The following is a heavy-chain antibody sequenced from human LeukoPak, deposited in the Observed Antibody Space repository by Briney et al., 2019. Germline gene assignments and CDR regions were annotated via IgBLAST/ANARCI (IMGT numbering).Heavy chain of an antibody. Sequence: ASVKVSCNASGGTFSSYAISWVRQAPGQGLEWMGWINPNSGGTNYAQKFQGRVTMTRDTSISTAYMELSRLRSDDTAVYYCARPRDGDYASLLPDYWGQGTLVTVSS. CDR1: GGTFSSYA. V-gene: IGHV1-2*02. CDR3: ARPRDGDYASLLPDY. J-gene: IGHJ4*02. D-gene: IGHD4-17*01. CDR2: INPNSGGT.